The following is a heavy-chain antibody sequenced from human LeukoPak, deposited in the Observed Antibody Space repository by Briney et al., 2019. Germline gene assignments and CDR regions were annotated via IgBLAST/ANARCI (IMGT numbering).Heavy chain of an antibody. V-gene: IGHV3-30*18. J-gene: IGHJ4*02. CDR1: GFTFSSYG. D-gene: IGHD2-2*01. CDR2: ISYDGSNK. CDR3: AKDMVPAFKTAYFDY. Sequence: PGRSLRLSCAASGFTFSSYGMHWVRQAPGKGLEWVAVISYDGSNKYYADSVKGRFTISRDNSKNTLYLQMNSLRAEDTAVYYCAKDMVPAFKTAYFDYWGQGTLVTVSS.